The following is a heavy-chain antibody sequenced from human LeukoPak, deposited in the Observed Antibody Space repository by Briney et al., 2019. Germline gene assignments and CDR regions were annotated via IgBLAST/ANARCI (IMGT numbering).Heavy chain of an antibody. V-gene: IGHV4-59*01. CDR3: ARGLAVGAFDI. Sequence: PSETLSLTCTVSGGSISSYYWSWIRQPPGKGLEWIGYIYYSGSTNYNPSLKGRVTISVDTSKNQFSLKLSSVTAADTAVYYCARGLAVGAFDIWGQGTMVTVSS. J-gene: IGHJ3*02. CDR2: IYYSGST. CDR1: GGSISSYY. D-gene: IGHD3-16*01.